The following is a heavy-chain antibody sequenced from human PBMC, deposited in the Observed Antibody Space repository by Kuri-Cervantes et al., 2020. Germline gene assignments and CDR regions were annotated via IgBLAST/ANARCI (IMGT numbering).Heavy chain of an antibody. CDR2: ISYDGSNK. CDR1: GFTFSSYA. D-gene: IGHD2-2*01. Sequence: GGSLRFSCAASGFTFSSYAMHWVRQAPGKGLEWVAVISYDGSNKYYADSVKGRFTISRDNSKNTLYLQMNSLRAEDTAVYYCARDSDIVVVPAANHDAFDIWGQGTMVTVSS. CDR3: ARDSDIVVVPAANHDAFDI. J-gene: IGHJ3*02. V-gene: IGHV3-30-3*01.